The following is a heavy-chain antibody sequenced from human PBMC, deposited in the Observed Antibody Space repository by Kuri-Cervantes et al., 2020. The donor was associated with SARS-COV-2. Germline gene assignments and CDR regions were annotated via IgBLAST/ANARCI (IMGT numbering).Heavy chain of an antibody. CDR2: IWYGGSNK. CDR1: GFTFSSYG. V-gene: IGHV3-30*02. Sequence: GESLKISCAASGFTFSSYGMHWVRQAPGKGLEWVAVIWYGGSNKYYADSVKGRFTISRDNSKNTLYLQMNSLRAEDTAAYYCANDRAAVAVELAPFDYWGQGTLVTVSS. D-gene: IGHD6-19*01. J-gene: IGHJ4*02. CDR3: ANDRAAVAVELAPFDY.